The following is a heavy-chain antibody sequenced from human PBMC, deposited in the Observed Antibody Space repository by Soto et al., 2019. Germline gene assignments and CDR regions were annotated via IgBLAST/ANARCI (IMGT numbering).Heavy chain of an antibody. CDR1: GFTFSSYA. J-gene: IGHJ3*01. V-gene: IGHV3-23*01. CDR3: AKDPNGDYIGAFDF. D-gene: IGHD4-17*01. Sequence: ELQLLESGGGLVQPGGSLRLSCAASGFTFSSYAMTWVRQAPGKGLEWVSGITGSGDYTKYADSVKGRFTISRDNAKNTLYLQMNSLRAEDTAVYYCAKDPNGDYIGAFDFWGQGTMVTVSS. CDR2: ITGSGDYT.